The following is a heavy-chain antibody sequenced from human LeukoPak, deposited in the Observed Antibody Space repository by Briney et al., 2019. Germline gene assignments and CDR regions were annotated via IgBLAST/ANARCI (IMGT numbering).Heavy chain of an antibody. CDR2: INHGGST. CDR3: ARFDCSSTSCSAYYYYGMDV. CDR1: GGSFSGYY. J-gene: IGHJ6*02. D-gene: IGHD2-2*01. V-gene: IGHV4-34*01. Sequence: PSETLSLTCAVYGGSFSGYYWSWIRQPPGKGLEWIGEINHGGSTNYNPSLKSRVTISVDTSKNQFSLKLSSVTAADTAVYYCARFDCSSTSCSAYYYYGMDVWGQGTTVTVSS.